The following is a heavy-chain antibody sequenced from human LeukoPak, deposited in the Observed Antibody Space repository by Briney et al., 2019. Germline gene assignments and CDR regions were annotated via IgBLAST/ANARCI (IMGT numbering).Heavy chain of an antibody. CDR2: ISYTGST. Sequence: PSETLSLTCTVSGGSISSYSVSWIRQPPGEGLEWIGYISYTGSTDYNPSLKSRVTISVDMSKNQFSLKVSSVTAADTAVYYCARGSVYFDSWGQGTLVTVSS. CDR3: ARGSVYFDS. J-gene: IGHJ4*02. V-gene: IGHV4-59*01. CDR1: GGSISSYS.